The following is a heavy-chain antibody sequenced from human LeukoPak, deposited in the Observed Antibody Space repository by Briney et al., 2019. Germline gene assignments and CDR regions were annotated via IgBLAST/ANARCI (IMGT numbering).Heavy chain of an antibody. CDR2: IYYSGST. CDR1: GGSISSSSYY. D-gene: IGHD4-11*01. V-gene: IGHV4-39*01. CDR3: ARHVQPDYSNYGWFHP. J-gene: IGHJ5*02. Sequence: PSETLSLTCTVSGGSISSSSYYWGWIRQPPGKGLEWIGSIYYSGSTYYNPSLKSRVTISVDTSKNQFSLKLSSVTAADTAVYYCARHVQPDYSNYGWFHPGGQGPLDPVLS.